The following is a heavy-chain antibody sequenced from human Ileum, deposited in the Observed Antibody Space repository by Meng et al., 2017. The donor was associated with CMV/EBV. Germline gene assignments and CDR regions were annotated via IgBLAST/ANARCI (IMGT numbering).Heavy chain of an antibody. D-gene: IGHD5-18*01. J-gene: IGHJ4*02. CDR2: ICHSGTT. V-gene: IGHV4-4*02. CDR1: GDSLVRVNC. Sequence: QVQLQESGPGLVKPSGTLSLACTVPGDSLVRVNCWSWVRQPPGKGLEWIGEICHSGTTNYNSSLESRVTISVDKSKNQFSLKLSSMTAADTAVYYCARGYGSWTVDGRVGYWGQGTLVTVSS. CDR3: ARGYGSWTVDGRVGY.